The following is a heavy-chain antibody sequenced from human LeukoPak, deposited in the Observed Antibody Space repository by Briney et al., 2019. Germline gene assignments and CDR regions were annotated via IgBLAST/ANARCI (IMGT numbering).Heavy chain of an antibody. J-gene: IGHJ4*02. CDR3: ASDLDYGDSENY. V-gene: IGHV3-11*04. CDR2: ISRSGSTI. CDR1: GFTFSDYY. Sequence: GGSLRLSCAASGFTFSDYYMSWIRQAPGKGREWVSYISRSGSTIYYADSVKGRFTISTDNAKNSLYLQMNSLRAEDTAVYYCASDLDYGDSENYWGQGTLVTVSS. D-gene: IGHD4-17*01.